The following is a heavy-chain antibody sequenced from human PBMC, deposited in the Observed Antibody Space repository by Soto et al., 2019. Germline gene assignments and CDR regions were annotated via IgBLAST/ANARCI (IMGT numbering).Heavy chain of an antibody. CDR2: ISAYSGNT. V-gene: IGHV1-18*01. CDR1: GYTFTSYG. Sequence: AASVKVSCKASGYTFTSYGINWVRQAPGQGLEWVGWISAYSGNTNYAQSLQGRVITTTDTSTNTAYMELTSLRSDDTAVYYCARRLRYFASDYWGQGTLVTVSS. J-gene: IGHJ4*02. CDR3: ARRLRYFASDY. D-gene: IGHD3-9*01.